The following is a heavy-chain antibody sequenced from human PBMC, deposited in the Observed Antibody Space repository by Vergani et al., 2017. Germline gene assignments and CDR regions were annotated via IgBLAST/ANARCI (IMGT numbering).Heavy chain of an antibody. D-gene: IGHD2-2*02. V-gene: IGHV3-23*01. CDR1: GFTFTAHG. CDR2: ISASGAPT. J-gene: IGHJ6*03. Sequence: EVQLLESGGGSAQPGESLRLSCVASGFTFTAHGLNWVRQAPGKGLEWVSGISASGAPTYYADSVKGRVTISRDNSKNTLYLQMSSLRAEDTAVYYCARDQVPAAIRLNVGNYMDVWGKGTTVIVSS. CDR3: ARDQVPAAIRLNVGNYMDV.